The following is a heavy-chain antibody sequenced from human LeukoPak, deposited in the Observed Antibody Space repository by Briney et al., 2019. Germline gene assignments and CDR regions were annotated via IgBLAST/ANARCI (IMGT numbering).Heavy chain of an antibody. D-gene: IGHD3-3*01. CDR1: GFTFSSYA. J-gene: IGHJ4*02. V-gene: IGHV3-23*01. Sequence: GGSLRLSCAGSGFTFSSYAMSWVRQAPGKGLEWVSAISDTGATTYDADSVKGRFTISRDNSRSTLYLQMNSLTAEDTALYYCVRSLERFGTRDYWGQGTLVTVSS. CDR3: VRSLERFGTRDY. CDR2: ISDTGATT.